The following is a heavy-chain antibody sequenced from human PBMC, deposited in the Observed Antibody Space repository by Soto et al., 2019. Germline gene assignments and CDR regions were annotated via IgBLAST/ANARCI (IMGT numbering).Heavy chain of an antibody. CDR2: IKSKTAAGTT. CDR3: TTVFTYYYDSSGYYSYYFDY. D-gene: IGHD3-22*01. V-gene: IGHV3-15*07. Sequence: GGSLRLSCAASGFIFSNGWMSWVRQAPGKGLEWVGRIKSKTAAGTTDYAAPVKGRFTISRDVSKNTLYLQMNSLKTEDTAVYYCTTVFTYYYDSSGYYSYYFDYWGQGTLVTVSS. J-gene: IGHJ4*02. CDR1: GFIFSNGW.